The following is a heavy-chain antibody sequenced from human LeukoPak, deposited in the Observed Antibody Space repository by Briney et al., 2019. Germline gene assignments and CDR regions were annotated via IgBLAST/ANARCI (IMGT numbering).Heavy chain of an antibody. CDR1: GFTFSSYA. D-gene: IGHD6-19*01. V-gene: IGHV3-23*01. CDR2: ISGSGGST. CDR3: AKAPDNLNGWYYGDY. J-gene: IGHJ4*02. Sequence: PGGSLRLSCAASGFTFSSYAMGWVRQAPGEGLEWVSAISGSGGSTYYADSVKGRFTISRDNSKNTLYLQMNSLRAEDTAVYYCAKAPDNLNGWYYGDYWGQGTLVTVSS.